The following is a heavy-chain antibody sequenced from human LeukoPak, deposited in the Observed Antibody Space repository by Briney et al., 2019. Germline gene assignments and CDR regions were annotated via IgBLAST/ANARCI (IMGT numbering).Heavy chain of an antibody. CDR3: ARGRYDILTGPGPFDY. V-gene: IGHV3-53*01. CDR1: GFTVSSNY. CDR2: IYSHGST. Sequence: GSLRLSCAASGFTVSSNYMSWVRQAPGKGLEWVSLIYSHGSTYYADSVKGRCTISRDNSKNTLHLQMNSLRGEDTAVYYCARGRYDILTGPGPFDYWGQGTLVTVS. J-gene: IGHJ4*02. D-gene: IGHD3-9*01.